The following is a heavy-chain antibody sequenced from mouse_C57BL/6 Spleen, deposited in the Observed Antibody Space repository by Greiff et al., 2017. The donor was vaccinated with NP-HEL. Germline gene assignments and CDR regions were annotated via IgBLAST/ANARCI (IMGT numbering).Heavy chain of an antibody. CDR2: IDPSDSYT. Sequence: VQLQQSGAELVMPGASVKLSCKASGYTFTSYWMHWVKQRPGQGLEWIGEIDPSDSYTNYNQKFKGKSTLTLYKSSSTAYMQLSSLTSEDSAVYYCASRGSSGYWFAYWGQGTLVTVSA. J-gene: IGHJ3*01. CDR3: ASRGSSGYWFAY. V-gene: IGHV1-69*01. D-gene: IGHD3-2*02. CDR1: GYTFTSYW.